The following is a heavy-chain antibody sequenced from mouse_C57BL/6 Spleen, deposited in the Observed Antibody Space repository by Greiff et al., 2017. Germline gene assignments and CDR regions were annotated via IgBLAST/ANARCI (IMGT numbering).Heavy chain of an antibody. CDR3: ARGSSSGYFDY. Sequence: QVQLQQPGAELVMPGASVKLSCKASGYTFTSYWMHWVKQRPGQGLEWIGEIDPSDSYTNYNQKFKGKSTLTVDKSSSTAYRQLSSLTSEDSAVYYCARGSSSGYFDYWGQGTTLTVSS. V-gene: IGHV1-69*01. J-gene: IGHJ2*01. CDR1: GYTFTSYW. D-gene: IGHD3-2*02. CDR2: IDPSDSYT.